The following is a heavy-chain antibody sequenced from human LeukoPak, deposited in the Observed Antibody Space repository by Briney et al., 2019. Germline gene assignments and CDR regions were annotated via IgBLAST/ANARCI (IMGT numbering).Heavy chain of an antibody. D-gene: IGHD1-26*01. CDR2: MYYDGST. V-gene: IGHV4-39*01. Sequence: SETLSLTCSVSGASFFSTTFYWGWIRQPPGKGLEWIGSMYYDGSTYYNPSLKSRVSISVDTSNNQFSLKLTSVTAADTAVYFCARRSDSGSDDGEDYFDFWGQGTLVTISS. J-gene: IGHJ4*02. CDR1: GASFFSTTFY. CDR3: ARRSDSGSDDGEDYFDF.